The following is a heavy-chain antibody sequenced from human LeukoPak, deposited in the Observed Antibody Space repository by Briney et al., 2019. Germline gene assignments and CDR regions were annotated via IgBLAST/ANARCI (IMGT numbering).Heavy chain of an antibody. CDR2: INPNSGGT. V-gene: IGHV1-2*06. CDR1: GYTFTGYY. CDR3: ARARGCSSTSCRYYYFDY. J-gene: IGHJ4*02. D-gene: IGHD2-2*01. Sequence: ASVKVSCKASGYTFTGYYMHWVRQAPGQGLEWMGRINPNSGGTNYAQKFQGRVTMTRDTSISTAHMELSRLRSDDTAVYYCARARGCSSTSCRYYYFDYWGQGTLVTVSS.